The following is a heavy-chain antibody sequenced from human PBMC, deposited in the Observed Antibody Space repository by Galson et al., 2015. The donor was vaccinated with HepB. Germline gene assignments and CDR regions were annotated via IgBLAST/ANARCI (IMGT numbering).Heavy chain of an antibody. CDR2: ISYDGSNK. J-gene: IGHJ4*02. V-gene: IGHV3-30*18. Sequence: SLRLSCAASGFTFSSYGMHWVRQAPGKGLEWVAVISYDGSNKYYADSVKGRFTISRDNSKNTLYLQMNSLRAEDTAVYYCAKGIAAAGTLDYFDYWGQGTLVTVSS. CDR3: AKGIAAAGTLDYFDY. CDR1: GFTFSSYG. D-gene: IGHD6-13*01.